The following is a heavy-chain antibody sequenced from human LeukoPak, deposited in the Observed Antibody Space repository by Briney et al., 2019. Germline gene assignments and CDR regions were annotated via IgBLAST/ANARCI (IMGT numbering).Heavy chain of an antibody. D-gene: IGHD6-13*01. CDR2: INEDGSTT. CDR1: GFTFSSNW. V-gene: IGHV3-74*01. Sequence: PGGSLRLSCAASGFTFSSNWMHWVRQAPGKGLVWVSRINEDGSTTNYADSVKGRFTISRDNAKNSLYLQMNSLRAEDTAVYYCARVLTGSGYSSSWYGLTPCDYWGQGTLVTVSS. CDR3: ARVLTGSGYSSSWYGLTPCDY. J-gene: IGHJ4*02.